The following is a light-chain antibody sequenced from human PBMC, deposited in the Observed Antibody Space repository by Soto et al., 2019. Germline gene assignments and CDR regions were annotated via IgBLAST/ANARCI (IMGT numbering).Light chain of an antibody. CDR1: QSVSSN. CDR2: GAS. CDR3: QQYSNWPYT. Sequence: EIVMTQSPATLSVSPGERATLSCRASQSVSSNLAWYQQDPGQAPSLLIYGASTRATGIPARFSGSGSGTEFTLTISSLQSEDFAVYYCQQYSNWPYTFGQGTKLEIK. V-gene: IGKV3-15*01. J-gene: IGKJ2*01.